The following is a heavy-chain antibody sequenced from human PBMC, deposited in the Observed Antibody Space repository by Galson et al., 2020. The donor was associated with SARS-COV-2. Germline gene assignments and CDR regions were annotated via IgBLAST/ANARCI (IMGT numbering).Heavy chain of an antibody. J-gene: IGHJ4*02. Sequence: ASVKVSCKVSEFTLSDFSMHWVRQSPGGGLEWMGSFDPEHGETLFAQKFQGRVTMTGVTSSDTAYMGLSSLTSEDTAVYFCAADSYSNSALPYWGQGSLVTVSS. CDR3: AADSYSNSALPY. V-gene: IGHV1-24*01. CDR1: EFTLSDFS. D-gene: IGHD6-13*01. CDR2: FDPEHGET.